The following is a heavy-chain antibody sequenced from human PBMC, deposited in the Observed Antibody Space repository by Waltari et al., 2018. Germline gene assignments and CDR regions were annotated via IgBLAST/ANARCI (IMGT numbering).Heavy chain of an antibody. CDR2: IGIAGDT. D-gene: IGHD4-17*01. J-gene: IGHJ4*02. Sequence: EVQLVESGGGLVQPGGSLRLSCAASGFPFSSYDMHWVRQATGKGLEWVSAIGIAGDTYYPGSVKGRFTISRENAKNSLYLQMNSLRAGDTAVYYCARVNGDLGFDYWGQGTLVTVSS. CDR3: ARVNGDLGFDY. CDR1: GFPFSSYD. V-gene: IGHV3-13*01.